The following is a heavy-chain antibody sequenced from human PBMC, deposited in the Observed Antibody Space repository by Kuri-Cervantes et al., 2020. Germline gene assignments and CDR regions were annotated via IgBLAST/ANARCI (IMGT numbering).Heavy chain of an antibody. V-gene: IGHV1-69*13. CDR1: RYTFTSYA. CDR2: IIPIFGTA. Sequence: SVKVSCKASRYTFTSYAMNWVRQAPGQGLEWMGGIIPIFGTANYAQKFQGRVTITADESTSTAYMELSSLRSEDTAVYYCARVGWGNNWNFIQDGWFDPWGQGTLVTVSS. J-gene: IGHJ5*02. CDR3: ARVGWGNNWNFIQDGWFDP. D-gene: IGHD1-7*01.